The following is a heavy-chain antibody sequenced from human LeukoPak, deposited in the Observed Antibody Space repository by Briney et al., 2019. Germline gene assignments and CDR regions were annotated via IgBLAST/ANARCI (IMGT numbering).Heavy chain of an antibody. J-gene: IGHJ4*02. CDR1: GFTFSNYW. CDR3: AKEVYYDSSAIDY. Sequence: GGSLRLSCAASGFTFSNYWMSWIRQAPGKGLEWVSAISGSGGSTYYADSVKGRFSISRDNSKNTLYLQMNSLRAEDTAVYYCAKEVYYDSSAIDYWGQGTLVTVSS. D-gene: IGHD3-22*01. CDR2: ISGSGGST. V-gene: IGHV3-23*01.